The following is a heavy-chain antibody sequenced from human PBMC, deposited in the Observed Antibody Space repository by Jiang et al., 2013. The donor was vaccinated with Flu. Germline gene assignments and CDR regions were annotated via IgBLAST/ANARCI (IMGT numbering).Heavy chain of an antibody. CDR1: GSTFSSYW. Sequence: QLVESGGGLVQPGGSLRLSCAASGSTFSSYWMHWVRQAPGKGLVWVSRINSDGSSTSYADSVKGRFTISRDNAKNTLYLQMNSLRAEDTAVYYCARDDYDFWSGYSLDYWGQGTLVTVSS. J-gene: IGHJ4*02. CDR2: INSDGSST. CDR3: ARDDYDFWSGYSLDY. V-gene: IGHV3-74*01. D-gene: IGHD3-3*01.